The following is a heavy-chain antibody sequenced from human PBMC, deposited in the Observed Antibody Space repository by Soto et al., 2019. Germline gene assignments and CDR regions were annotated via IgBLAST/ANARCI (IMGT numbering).Heavy chain of an antibody. CDR1: GASMHNYC. D-gene: IGHD3-16*01. J-gene: IGHJ2*01. Sequence: QVQLQESGPGLVKPSETLSLTCSVSGASMHNYCWAWIRQSPGKGLEWIGYIFSSGSTNFNPSLRGGVHISIDTSKKQFALEVNAVAAADTAVYFWAGRGGGGFPWYFDLWGRGTLVTVSS. CDR3: AGRGGGGFPWYFDL. V-gene: IGHV4-4*09. CDR2: IFSSGST.